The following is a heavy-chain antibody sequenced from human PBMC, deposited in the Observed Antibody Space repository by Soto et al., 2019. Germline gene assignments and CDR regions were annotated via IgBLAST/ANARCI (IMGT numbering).Heavy chain of an antibody. CDR2: INHSGNN. Sequence: SETLSLTCVVSGGSFSTYHYNWIRQSPGKGLEWIGEINHSGNNNYSPSLKSRVTMSLDTSKNQSSLKLTSVTAADTAVYYCARGGSNDWQVAFDIWGQGTMVTVSS. V-gene: IGHV4-34*01. J-gene: IGHJ3*02. CDR3: ARGGSNDWQVAFDI. D-gene: IGHD3-9*01. CDR1: GGSFSTYH.